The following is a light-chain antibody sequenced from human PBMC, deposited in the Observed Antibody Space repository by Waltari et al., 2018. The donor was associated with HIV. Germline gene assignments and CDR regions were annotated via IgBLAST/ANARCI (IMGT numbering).Light chain of an antibody. CDR2: GND. J-gene: IGLJ2*01. Sequence: QSVLIQPPSASGTPGQRVTISCSGRRSNIGSNSVNWYQQFPGKDPKLLIFGNDRLPVGVPDRFSGSQSGTSASLVINGLQPEDEADYYCSAWDDNLNALFGGGTKLTVL. CDR1: RSNIGSNS. V-gene: IGLV1-44*01. CDR3: SAWDDNLNAL.